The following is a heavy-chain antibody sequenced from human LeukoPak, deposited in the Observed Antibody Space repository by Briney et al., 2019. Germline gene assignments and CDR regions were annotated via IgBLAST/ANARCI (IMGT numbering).Heavy chain of an antibody. CDR3: ARVIVATISTDY. V-gene: IGHV1-69*06. D-gene: IGHD5-12*01. J-gene: IGHJ4*02. Sequence: SVKVSCKASGGTFSSYAISWVRQAPGQGLEWMGGIIPIFGTANYAQKFQGRVTITADKSTSTAYMELSSLRSEDTAVYYCARVIVATISTDYWGQGTLVTVSS. CDR2: IIPIFGTA. CDR1: GGTFSSYA.